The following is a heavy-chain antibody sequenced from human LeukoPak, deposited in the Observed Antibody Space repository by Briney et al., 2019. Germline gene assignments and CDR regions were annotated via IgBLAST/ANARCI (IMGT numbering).Heavy chain of an antibody. D-gene: IGHD3-22*01. CDR3: ARNSNFDTHDY. CDR2: IKEDGSAK. V-gene: IGHV3-7*01. Sequence: GGSLRLSCAAPGFTFSNSYMSWVRQAPGKGLEWVATIKEDGSAKYYVDSVRGRFSISRDNAKNSLYLQMNSLSAEDTAVYYCARNSNFDTHDYWGQGTLVTVSS. CDR1: GFTFSNSY. J-gene: IGHJ4*02.